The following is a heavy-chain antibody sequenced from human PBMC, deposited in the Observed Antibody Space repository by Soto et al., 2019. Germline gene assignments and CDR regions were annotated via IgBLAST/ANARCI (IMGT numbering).Heavy chain of an antibody. D-gene: IGHD6-13*01. CDR1: GFTFSSYA. Sequence: EGTLRLSCAAAGFTFSSYAMHWVRQAPGKELEWVAVISYGGSNKYYADSVKGRFTISRDNSKNTLYLQMNSLRAEDTAVYYCARPFGAGNYYYYYGMDVWGQGTMVTVSS. CDR3: ARPFGAGNYYYYYGMDV. V-gene: IGHV3-30-3*01. CDR2: ISYGGSNK. J-gene: IGHJ6*02.